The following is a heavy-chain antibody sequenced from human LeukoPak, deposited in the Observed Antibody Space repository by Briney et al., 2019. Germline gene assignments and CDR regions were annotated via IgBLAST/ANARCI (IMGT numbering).Heavy chain of an antibody. CDR3: ARAYQHRYSSSWYYFDY. CDR2: ITGSDSTI. CDR1: GFTFSDYY. Sequence: PGGSLRLSCAASGFTFSDYYMSWIRQAPGKGLEWLSYITGSDSTIYYADSVKGRFTISRDNAKNSLYLQMNSLRAEDTAVYYCARAYQHRYSSSWYYFDYWGQGTLVTVSS. D-gene: IGHD6-13*01. V-gene: IGHV3-11*04. J-gene: IGHJ4*02.